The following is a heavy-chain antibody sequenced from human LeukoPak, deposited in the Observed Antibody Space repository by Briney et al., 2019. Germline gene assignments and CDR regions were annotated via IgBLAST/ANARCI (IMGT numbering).Heavy chain of an antibody. Sequence: SETLSLTCTVSGGSINSYYWSWIRQPPGKGLEWIGYIYCTGSTNYNPSLKSRVTISVDTSKNQFSLKLSSVTAADTAVYYCARDRGDYGDSLFDYWGQGTLVTVSS. CDR2: IYCTGST. CDR1: GGSINSYY. D-gene: IGHD4-17*01. CDR3: ARDRGDYGDSLFDY. V-gene: IGHV4-59*01. J-gene: IGHJ4*02.